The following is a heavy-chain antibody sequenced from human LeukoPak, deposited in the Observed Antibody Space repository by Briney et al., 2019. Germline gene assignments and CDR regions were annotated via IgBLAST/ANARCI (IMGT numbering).Heavy chain of an antibody. CDR1: GFTFSSYE. J-gene: IGHJ4*02. Sequence: GGSLRLACAASGFTFSSYEMNWLRQAPGKGPEWVSYISNSGDSIYYADSVKGRFTISRDNAKNLLYLQMNSLRADDTAVYYCARDPSLALAGTPFDYCGQGTRVTVSS. V-gene: IGHV3-48*03. CDR3: ARDPSLALAGTPFDY. D-gene: IGHD6-19*01. CDR2: ISNSGDSI.